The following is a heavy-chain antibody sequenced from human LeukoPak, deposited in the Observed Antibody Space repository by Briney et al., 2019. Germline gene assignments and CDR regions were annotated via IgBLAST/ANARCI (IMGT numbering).Heavy chain of an antibody. D-gene: IGHD6-13*01. V-gene: IGHV4-34*01. CDR1: GESFSGYY. CDR3: ARPLSWGPHSNSFDY. Sequence: MPSETLSLTCAVYGESFSGYYWTWIRQPPGKGLELIGEINHSGSTNYNPSLKSRVTISVDTSKNQISLKLSSVTAADTSVYHCARPLSWGPHSNSFDYWGQGTLVTVSS. J-gene: IGHJ4*02. CDR2: INHSGST.